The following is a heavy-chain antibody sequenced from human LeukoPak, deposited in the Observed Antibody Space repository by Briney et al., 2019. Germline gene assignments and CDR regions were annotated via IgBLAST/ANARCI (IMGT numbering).Heavy chain of an antibody. Sequence: GGSLRLSCAASAFIFNNYYMSWIRQAPEKGLECVSYISNSGSTMFYADSVKGRFTVSRDNAKNSLYLQMNSLRAEDTAVYYCARVGRSGGVFDSWGQGTLVTVSS. CDR1: AFIFNNYY. D-gene: IGHD3-10*01. CDR2: ISNSGSTM. CDR3: ARVGRSGGVFDS. J-gene: IGHJ4*02. V-gene: IGHV3-11*04.